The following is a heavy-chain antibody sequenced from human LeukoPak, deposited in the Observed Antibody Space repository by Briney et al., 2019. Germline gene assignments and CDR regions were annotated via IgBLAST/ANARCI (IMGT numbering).Heavy chain of an antibody. J-gene: IGHJ5*02. CDR2: IHYSGST. CDR3: ARGRVQYYFGSGSQGWFDP. V-gene: IGHV4-59*01. CDR1: GGSMNSYY. D-gene: IGHD3-10*01. Sequence: SETLSLTCTVSGGSMNSYYWSWIRQPPGKGLEWIGYIHYSGSTNYNPSLKSRVTISVDTSKNQFSLKLSSVTAADTAVYYCARGRVQYYFGSGSQGWFDPWGQGTLVTVSS.